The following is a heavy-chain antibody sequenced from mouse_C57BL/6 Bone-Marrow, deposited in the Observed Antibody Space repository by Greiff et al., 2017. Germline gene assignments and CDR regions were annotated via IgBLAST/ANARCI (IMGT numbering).Heavy chain of an antibody. J-gene: IGHJ3*01. Sequence: EVKLQESGPGLVKPSQSLSLTCSVTGYSITSGYYWNWIRQFPGNKLEWMGYISYDGSNNYNPSLKNRISITRDTSKNQFFLKLNSVTTEDTATYYCARSCNYVGVWFAYWGQGTLVTVSA. CDR3: ARSCNYVGVWFAY. CDR1: GYSITSGYY. V-gene: IGHV3-6*01. D-gene: IGHD2-1*01. CDR2: ISYDGSN.